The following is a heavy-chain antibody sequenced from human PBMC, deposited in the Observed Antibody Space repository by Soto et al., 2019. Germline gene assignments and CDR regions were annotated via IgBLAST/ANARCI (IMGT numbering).Heavy chain of an antibody. CDR1: GYTFTGYY. J-gene: IGHJ5*02. D-gene: IGHD1-26*01. V-gene: IGHV1-2*04. Sequence: QVQLVQSGAEVKKPGASVKVSCKASGYTFTGYYMHWVRQAPGQGLEWMGWINPNSGGTNYAQKFQGWVTMTRDTSKSTAYMERSRLRSDDTAVYYCAREETSGGYLSSWFDPWGQGTLVTVSS. CDR3: AREETSGGYLSSWFDP. CDR2: INPNSGGT.